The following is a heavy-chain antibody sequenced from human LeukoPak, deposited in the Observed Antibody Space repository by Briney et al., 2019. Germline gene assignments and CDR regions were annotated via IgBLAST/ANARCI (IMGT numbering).Heavy chain of an antibody. D-gene: IGHD2-15*01. CDR2: ISSSSSYI. V-gene: IGHV3-21*01. CDR1: GFTFSSYS. J-gene: IGHJ4*02. CDR3: ARGSTRMVGVPDYFDY. Sequence: GGSLRLSCAASGFTFSSYSMNWVRQAPGKGREWVSSISSSSSYIYYADSVKGRFTISRDNAKNSLYLQMNSLRAEDTAVYYCARGSTRMVGVPDYFDYWGQGTLVTVSS.